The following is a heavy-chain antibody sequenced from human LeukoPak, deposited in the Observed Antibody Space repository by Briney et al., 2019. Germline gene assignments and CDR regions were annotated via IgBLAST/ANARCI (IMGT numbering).Heavy chain of an antibody. D-gene: IGHD3-22*01. J-gene: IGHJ5*02. CDR2: ISGRGSTI. Sequence: GGSLRLSCAASGFTFSDYYMSWIRQAPGKGLEWVSYISGRGSTIYYTDSVKGRFTISRDNAKNSLYLQMNSLRAEDTAVYYCAKRRIVGNWFDPWGQGTLVTVSS. CDR1: GFTFSDYY. V-gene: IGHV3-11*01. CDR3: AKRRIVGNWFDP.